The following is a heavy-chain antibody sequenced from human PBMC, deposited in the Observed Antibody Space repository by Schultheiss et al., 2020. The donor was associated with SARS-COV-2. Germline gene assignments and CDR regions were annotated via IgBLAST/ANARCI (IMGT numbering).Heavy chain of an antibody. Sequence: GGSLRLSCAASGFTFSSYAMHWVRQAPGKGLEYVSAISSNGGSTYYADSVKGRFTISRDNSKNTLYLQMNSLRAEDTAVYYCARDADYYDSSGGFDYWGQGTLVTVSS. V-gene: IGHV3-64*04. CDR3: ARDADYYDSSGGFDY. J-gene: IGHJ4*02. CDR2: ISSNGGST. D-gene: IGHD3-22*01. CDR1: GFTFSSYA.